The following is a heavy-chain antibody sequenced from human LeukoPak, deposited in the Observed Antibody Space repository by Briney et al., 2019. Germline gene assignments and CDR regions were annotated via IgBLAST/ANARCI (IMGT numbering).Heavy chain of an antibody. CDR3: ATGHYISGNDY. CDR2: INPNSGGT. Sequence: ASVKVSCKASGYTFTDYYIHWVRQAPGQGLEWMGWINPNSGGTNYAQKFQGRVTMSRDTSSSTAYMDLSRLRSDDTAVYYCATGHYISGNDYWGQGTLVTVSS. V-gene: IGHV1-2*02. J-gene: IGHJ4*02. CDR1: GYTFTDYY. D-gene: IGHD3-10*01.